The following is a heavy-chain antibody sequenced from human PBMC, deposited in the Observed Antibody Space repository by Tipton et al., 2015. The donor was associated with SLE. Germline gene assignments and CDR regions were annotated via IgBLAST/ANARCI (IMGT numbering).Heavy chain of an antibody. CDR3: ARVGQRRFSGRDPYGTFDI. Sequence: TLSLTCTVSGGSISSHYWSWIRQPPGKGLEWIGYVYYTGSTNYNPSLKSRVTISLDTSKNQFSLKLSSVTAADTAVYYCARVGQRRFSGRDPYGTFDIWGQGTMVTVSS. J-gene: IGHJ3*02. V-gene: IGHV4-59*11. D-gene: IGHD3-10*01. CDR2: VYYTGST. CDR1: GGSISSHY.